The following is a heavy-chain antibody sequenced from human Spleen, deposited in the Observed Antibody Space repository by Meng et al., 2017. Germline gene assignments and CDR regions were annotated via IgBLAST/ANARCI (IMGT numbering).Heavy chain of an antibody. CDR2: ISGSGGST. D-gene: IGHD6-25*01. CDR3: ARYSSGWDPHGLDA. J-gene: IGHJ6*02. V-gene: IGHV3-23*01. Sequence: GESLKISCAASGFTFSSYAMSWVRQAPGKGLEWVSAISGSGGSTNYADSMRGRFTISRDNAKNTLYLQMNSLRAEDTAVYYCARYSSGWDPHGLDAWGQGTTVTVSS. CDR1: GFTFSSYA.